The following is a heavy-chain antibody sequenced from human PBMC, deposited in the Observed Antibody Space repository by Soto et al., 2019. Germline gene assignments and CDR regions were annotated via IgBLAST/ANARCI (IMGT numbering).Heavy chain of an antibody. CDR2: IIPIFGTA. J-gene: IGHJ5*02. V-gene: IGHV1-69*01. Sequence: QVQLVQSGAEVKKPGSSVKVSCKASGGTFSSYAISWVRQAPGQGLEWMGGIIPIFGTANYAQKFQGRVTITADESRSTAYMELSSLRSEDTAVYYCARDFHSVPAATYNWFDPWGQGTLVTVSS. D-gene: IGHD2-2*01. CDR3: ARDFHSVPAATYNWFDP. CDR1: GGTFSSYA.